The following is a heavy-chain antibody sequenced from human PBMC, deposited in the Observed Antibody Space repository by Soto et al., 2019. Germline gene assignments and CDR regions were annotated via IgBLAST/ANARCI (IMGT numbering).Heavy chain of an antibody. CDR1: GFTFSSYW. CDR3: ARGDIVVVPAAIRSYHYYYYMDV. Sequence: GSLRLSCAASGFTFSSYWMHWVRQAPGKGQVWVSRINSDGSSTSYADSVKGRFTISRDNAKNTLYLQMNSLRAEDTAVYYCARGDIVVVPAAIRSYHYYYYMDVWGKGTTVTVSS. D-gene: IGHD2-2*01. CDR2: INSDGSST. J-gene: IGHJ6*03. V-gene: IGHV3-74*01.